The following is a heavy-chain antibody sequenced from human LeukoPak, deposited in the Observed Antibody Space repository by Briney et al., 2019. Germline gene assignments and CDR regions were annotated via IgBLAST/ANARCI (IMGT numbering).Heavy chain of an antibody. J-gene: IGHJ4*02. CDR3: ARDRGYSSSRYFDY. CDR1: GGSISGYS. V-gene: IGHV4-30-2*01. CDR2: IYHSGST. Sequence: PSETLSLTCIVSGGSISGYSWSWIRQPPGKGLEWIGYIYHSGSTYYNPSLKSRVTISVDRSKNQFSLKLSSVTAADTAVYYCARDRGYSSSRYFDYWGQGTLVTVSS. D-gene: IGHD6-13*01.